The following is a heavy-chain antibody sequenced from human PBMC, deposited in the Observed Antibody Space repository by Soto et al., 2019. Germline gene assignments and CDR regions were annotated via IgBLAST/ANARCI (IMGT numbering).Heavy chain of an antibody. CDR1: GYTFTSYY. Sequence: ASWKVSCQTSGYTFTSYYMHWVRQGPVQVLEWMGIINPSGGSTSYAHKFQGRVTMTRDTSTSTVYMELSSLRSEDTAVYYCAREGYSSSWGAYYYYGMDVWGQGTTVTASS. J-gene: IGHJ6*02. CDR3: AREGYSSSWGAYYYYGMDV. V-gene: IGHV1-46*01. D-gene: IGHD6-6*01. CDR2: INPSGGST.